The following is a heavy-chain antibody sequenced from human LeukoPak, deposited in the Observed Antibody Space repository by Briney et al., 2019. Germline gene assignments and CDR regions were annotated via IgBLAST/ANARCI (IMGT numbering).Heavy chain of an antibody. Sequence: PSETLSLTCTVSGGFINSYYWSWIRQTPGKGLEWIGEVNHSGTTNCNPSLKSRVTISVDTSKNQFSLKVTSVTAADTALYYCARAYNGYDYPWGQGTLVTVSS. D-gene: IGHD5-12*01. CDR1: GGFINSYY. J-gene: IGHJ5*02. V-gene: IGHV4-34*01. CDR2: VNHSGTT. CDR3: ARAYNGYDYP.